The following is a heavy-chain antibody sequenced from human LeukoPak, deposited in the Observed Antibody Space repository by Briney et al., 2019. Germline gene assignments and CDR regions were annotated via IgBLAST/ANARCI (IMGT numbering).Heavy chain of an antibody. CDR3: ARGFYGDYLWRTRYYYYMDV. CDR2: IYYSGST. CDR1: GGSISSYY. J-gene: IGHJ6*03. D-gene: IGHD4-17*01. Sequence: NPSETLSLTCTVSGGSISSYYWSWIRQPPGKGLEWIGYIYYSGSTNYNPSLKSRVTISVDTSKNQFSLKLSSVTAADTAVYYCARGFYGDYLWRTRYYYYMDVWGKGTMVTISS. V-gene: IGHV4-59*01.